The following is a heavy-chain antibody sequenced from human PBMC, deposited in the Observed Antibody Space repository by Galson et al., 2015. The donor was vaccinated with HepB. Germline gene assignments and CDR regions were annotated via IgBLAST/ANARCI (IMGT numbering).Heavy chain of an antibody. CDR2: IIPIFGTA. V-gene: IGHV1-69*13. CDR3: AREYCSSTSCYTGGRNWFDP. J-gene: IGHJ5*02. CDR1: GGTFSSYA. D-gene: IGHD2-2*02. Sequence: SVKVSCKASGGTFSSYAISWVRQAPGQGLEWMGGIIPIFGTANYAQKFQGRVTITADESTSTAYMELSSLRSEDTAVYYCAREYCSSTSCYTGGRNWFDPWGQGTLVTVSS.